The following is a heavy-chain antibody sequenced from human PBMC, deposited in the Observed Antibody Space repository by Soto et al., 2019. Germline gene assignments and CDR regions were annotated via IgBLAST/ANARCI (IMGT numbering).Heavy chain of an antibody. Sequence: QVQLVESGGGVVQPGRSLRLSCAASGFTFSSYGMHWVRQAPGKGLEWVAVIWYDGSNKYYADSVKGRFTISRDNSKNTLYLQMNSLRGEDTAVYYCARGHYDLLGSMDVWGQGTTVTVSS. J-gene: IGHJ6*02. V-gene: IGHV3-33*01. CDR2: IWYDGSNK. CDR3: ARGHYDLLGSMDV. CDR1: GFTFSSYG. D-gene: IGHD3-3*01.